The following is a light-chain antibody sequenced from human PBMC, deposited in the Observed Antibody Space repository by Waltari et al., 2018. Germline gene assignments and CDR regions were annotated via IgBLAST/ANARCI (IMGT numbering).Light chain of an antibody. CDR1: SRDVGGFNW. Sequence: HSALTQPASVSGSPGQSITISCTGTSRDVGGFNWVSWYQQHPGKVPKLIIYDVSNRPSGISNRFSGSQSGNTASLTISGLQAEDEADYYCSSYTTSDTYVFGTGTTVTVL. CDR3: SSYTTSDTYV. J-gene: IGLJ1*01. CDR2: DVS. V-gene: IGLV2-14*03.